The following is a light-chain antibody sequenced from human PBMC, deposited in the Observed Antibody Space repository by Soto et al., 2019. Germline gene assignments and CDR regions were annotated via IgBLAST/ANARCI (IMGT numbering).Light chain of an antibody. Sequence: QAVLTQSPSASAALGASVKLTCTLNNGHSTYAIAWHQQQPEKGPRYLMKVNSDGSHRKGDGIPDRFSGSSSGAERYLTISSLQSEDEADYYCQTWGSGIVVFGGGTKLTVL. V-gene: IGLV4-69*01. CDR2: VNSDGSH. CDR3: QTWGSGIVV. CDR1: NGHSTYA. J-gene: IGLJ2*01.